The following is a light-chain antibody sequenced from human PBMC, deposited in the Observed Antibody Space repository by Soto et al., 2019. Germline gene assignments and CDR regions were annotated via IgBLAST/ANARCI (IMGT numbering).Light chain of an antibody. V-gene: IGLV2-14*01. J-gene: IGLJ1*01. CDR2: GVT. CDR3: SSYTASNILEV. CDR1: SSDVGGYNY. Sequence: QSVLTQPASVSGSPGQSVTISCTGTSSDVGGYNYVSWYQQLPGEAPKLIIYGVTDRPSGVSNRFSGSKSGNTASLTVSGLQAEDEGDYYCSSYTASNILEVFGTGTKVTVL.